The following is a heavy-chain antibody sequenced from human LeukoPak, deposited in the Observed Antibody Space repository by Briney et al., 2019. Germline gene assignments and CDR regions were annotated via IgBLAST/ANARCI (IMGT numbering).Heavy chain of an antibody. D-gene: IGHD6-19*01. CDR2: ISSSSSYI. CDR1: GFTFRSYS. Sequence: GGSLRLSCAASGFTFRSYSMNWVRQAPGKGLEWVSSISSSSSYIYYADSVKGRFTISRDNAKNSLYLQMNSLRAEDTAVYYCARGSGRYVMVDWWGQGTLVTVSS. CDR3: ARGSGRYVMVDW. J-gene: IGHJ4*02. V-gene: IGHV3-21*01.